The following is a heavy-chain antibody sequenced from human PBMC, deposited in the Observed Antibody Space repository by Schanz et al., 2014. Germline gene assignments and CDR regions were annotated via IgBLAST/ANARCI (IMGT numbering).Heavy chain of an antibody. Sequence: EVQLVESGGGWVQPGGSLRLSCAASGFTFSDYSMNWVRQAPGKGPEWVSYIRSSSTPIYYADSVKGRFTISRDNAKNSLDQQMNSLRADDTALYHCVSSGSYSSYAFWGQGTLVTVSS. J-gene: IGHJ4*02. CDR2: IRSSSTPI. CDR1: GFTFSDYS. V-gene: IGHV3-48*01. D-gene: IGHD3-10*01. CDR3: VSSGSYSSYAF.